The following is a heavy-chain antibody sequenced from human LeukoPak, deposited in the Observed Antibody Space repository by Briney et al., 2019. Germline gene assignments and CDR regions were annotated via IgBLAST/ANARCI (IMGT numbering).Heavy chain of an antibody. D-gene: IGHD3-3*01. CDR1: GVPISSFY. Sequence: TSETLSLTCAVSGVPISSFYWSWIRQPPGKGLEWIGYVFYTGDTNYNPSLKSRVTMSLDTSKNQLSLRLTSVTAADTAVYYCARGLEDFWSGYYFRQYGMDVWGQGTTVTVSS. V-gene: IGHV4-59*12. CDR3: ARGLEDFWSGYYFRQYGMDV. J-gene: IGHJ6*02. CDR2: VFYTGDT.